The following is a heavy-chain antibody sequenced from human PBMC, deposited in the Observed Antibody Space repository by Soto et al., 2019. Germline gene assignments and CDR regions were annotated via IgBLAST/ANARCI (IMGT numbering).Heavy chain of an antibody. V-gene: IGHV3-30*18. CDR2: ISYGGTTQ. J-gene: IGHJ4*02. CDR1: GFTFSDYG. D-gene: IGHD3-22*01. CDR3: VKCEYDSSAYLGYFDY. Sequence: GGSLRLSCAASGFTFSDYGMHWVRQAPGKGPEWLAAISYGGTTQHYADSVNGRFTISRDNFKNTLHLQINSLRGEDTAVYYCVKCEYDSSAYLGYFDYWGQGTMVTVSS.